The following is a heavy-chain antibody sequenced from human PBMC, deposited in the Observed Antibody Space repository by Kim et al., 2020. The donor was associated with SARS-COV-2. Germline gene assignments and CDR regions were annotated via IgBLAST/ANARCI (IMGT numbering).Heavy chain of an antibody. D-gene: IGHD2-21*02. J-gene: IGHJ4*02. V-gene: IGHV3-21*04. CDR3: MKGGWRRIWDH. Sequence: GGSLRLSCAASEFTFSRYSMNWVRQAPGKGLEWVSTISRNSDYIYYADSVEGRFTISRDNAKNSLYLQMNSLRVDDTALYYCMKGGWRRIWDHWGQGTRVTVSS. CDR1: EFTFSRYS. CDR2: ISRNSDYI.